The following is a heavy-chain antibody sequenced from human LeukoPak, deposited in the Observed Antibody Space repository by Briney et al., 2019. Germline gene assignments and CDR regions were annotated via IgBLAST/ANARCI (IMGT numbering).Heavy chain of an antibody. Sequence: GGSLRLSCAASGFTFDDYAMHWVRQAPGKGLEWVSGISWYSGSIGYADSVKGRFTISRDNAKNSLYLQMNSLRAEDTALYYCAKAVRYYYDSSGWGAFDIWGQGTMVTVSS. V-gene: IGHV3-9*01. CDR3: AKAVRYYYDSSGWGAFDI. D-gene: IGHD3-22*01. CDR1: GFTFDDYA. CDR2: ISWYSGSI. J-gene: IGHJ3*02.